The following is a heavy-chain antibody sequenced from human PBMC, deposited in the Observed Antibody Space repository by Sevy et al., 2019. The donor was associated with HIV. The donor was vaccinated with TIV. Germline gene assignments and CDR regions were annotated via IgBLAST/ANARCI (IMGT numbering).Heavy chain of an antibody. CDR3: ARGASSGWDYFDY. CDR2: ISGFNNYI. D-gene: IGHD6-19*01. J-gene: IGHJ4*02. Sequence: GGSLRLSCAASGFTFSTYSMSWVRQAPGKGLEWVSYISGFNNYIYYADSLRGRFTISRDNAKNSLYLRMNNLRAEDTAVYYCARGASSGWDYFDYWGQGTLVTVSS. CDR1: GFTFSTYS. V-gene: IGHV3-21*01.